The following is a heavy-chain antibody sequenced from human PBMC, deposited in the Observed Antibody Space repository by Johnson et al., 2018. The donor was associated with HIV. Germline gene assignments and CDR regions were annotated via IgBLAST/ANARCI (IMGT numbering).Heavy chain of an antibody. D-gene: IGHD4/OR15-4a*01. Sequence: VQLVESGGGLVQPGRSLRLSCAASGFTFDDYAMHWVRQAPGKGLEWVSGISWNSGSIGYADSVKGRFTISRDNAKNSLYLQINTLRTEDTAVYYCANLGDYSGLNGFDIWGQGTMVTVSS. CDR2: ISWNSGSI. CDR3: ANLGDYSGLNGFDI. CDR1: GFTFDDYA. V-gene: IGHV3-9*01. J-gene: IGHJ3*02.